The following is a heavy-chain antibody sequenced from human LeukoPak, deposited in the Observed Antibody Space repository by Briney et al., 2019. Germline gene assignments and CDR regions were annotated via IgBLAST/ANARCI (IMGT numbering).Heavy chain of an antibody. J-gene: IGHJ6*03. CDR3: AGGTGTTSYYYYYMDV. CDR1: GFTFSSYS. V-gene: IGHV3-21*01. Sequence: GGSLRLSCAASGFTFSSYSMNWVRQAPGKGLEWVSSISSSSSYIYYADSVKGRFTISRDNAKNSLYLQMNSLRAEDTAVYYCAGGTGTTSYYYYYMDVWGKGTTVTVSS. CDR2: ISSSSSYI. D-gene: IGHD1-1*01.